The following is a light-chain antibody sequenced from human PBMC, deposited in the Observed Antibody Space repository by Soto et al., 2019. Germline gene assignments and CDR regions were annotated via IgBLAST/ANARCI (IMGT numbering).Light chain of an antibody. CDR3: QQYNNWPKT. J-gene: IGKJ1*01. CDR2: VAS. Sequence: EIVMTQSPATPSVSPGERATVSCWASQSVSSNLAWYQQRPGQAPRLLIYVASTRATGIPARFSGGGSGTEFTLTISSPQSEDFAVYYCQQYNNWPKTFGQGTKVDI. V-gene: IGKV3-15*01. CDR1: QSVSSN.